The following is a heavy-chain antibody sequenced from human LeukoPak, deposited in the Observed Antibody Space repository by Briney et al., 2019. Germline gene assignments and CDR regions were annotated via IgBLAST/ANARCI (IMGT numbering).Heavy chain of an antibody. J-gene: IGHJ6*03. CDR3: ARGTGFPRGYYYYMDV. CDR1: GGTFSSYA. Sequence: GASVKVSCKASGGTFSSYAINWVRQATGQGLEWMGWMNPNSGNTSYAQKFQGRVTLTRNTSISTAYMELSSLRSEDTAVYYCARGTGFPRGYYYYMDVWGKGTTVTVSS. D-gene: IGHD2-8*02. V-gene: IGHV1-8*03. CDR2: MNPNSGNT.